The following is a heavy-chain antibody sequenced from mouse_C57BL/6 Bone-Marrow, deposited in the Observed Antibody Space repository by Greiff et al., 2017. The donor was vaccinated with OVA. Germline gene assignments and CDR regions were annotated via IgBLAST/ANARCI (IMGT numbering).Heavy chain of an antibody. Sequence: EVKVVESGGGLVQPGGSLSLSCAASGFTFTDYYMSWVRQPPGKALEWLGFIRNKANGYTTEYSASVKGRFTISRDNSQSILYLQMNALRAEDSATYYCARFGLYGSSFHWYFDVWGTGTTVTVSS. D-gene: IGHD1-1*01. CDR1: GFTFTDYY. CDR2: IRNKANGYTT. CDR3: ARFGLYGSSFHWYFDV. J-gene: IGHJ1*03. V-gene: IGHV7-3*01.